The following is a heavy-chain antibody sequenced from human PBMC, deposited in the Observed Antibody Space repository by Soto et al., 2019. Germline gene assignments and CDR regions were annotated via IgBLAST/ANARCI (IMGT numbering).Heavy chain of an antibody. Sequence: ASVKVSCKASGYTFTSYGISWVRQAPGQGLEWMGWISAYNGNTNYAQKLQGRVTMTTDTSTSTAYMELRSLRSDDTAVYYCARDTYYSGYDRASSAAGPYYYYYGMDVWGQGTTVTVSS. CDR2: ISAYNGNT. CDR1: GYTFTSYG. V-gene: IGHV1-18*04. J-gene: IGHJ6*02. CDR3: ARDTYYSGYDRASSAAGPYYYYYGMDV. D-gene: IGHD5-12*01.